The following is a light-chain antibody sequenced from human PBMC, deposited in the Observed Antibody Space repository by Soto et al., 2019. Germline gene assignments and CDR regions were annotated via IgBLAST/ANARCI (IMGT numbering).Light chain of an antibody. CDR1: QSITSW. V-gene: IGKV1-5*01. Sequence: DIQLTQSPSTLSASVGDRVTITCRTSQSITSWLVWYQQKPGKAPKLLIYDASSLHSGVPSRFSGSGSGTEFTLPISSLQPDDFATYYCQQYNGYSFGPGTRVAIK. CDR3: QQYNGYS. J-gene: IGKJ3*01. CDR2: DAS.